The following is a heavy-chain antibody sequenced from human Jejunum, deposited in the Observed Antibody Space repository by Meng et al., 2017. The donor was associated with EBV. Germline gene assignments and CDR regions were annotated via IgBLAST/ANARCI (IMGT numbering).Heavy chain of an antibody. CDR1: GDSVSSNSAA. J-gene: IGHJ4*02. V-gene: IGHV6-1*01. CDR3: ARIASASRRDDY. D-gene: IGHD6-13*01. CDR2: TYYRSKWSS. Sequence: QVQLQQSGPGLVXXXXXLPLTRXXSGDSVSSNSAAWNWIRQSPSRGLEWLGRTYYRSKWSSDYAVSVKSRITINPDTSKNQFSLQLNSVTPEDTAVYFCARIASASRRDDYWGQGTLVTVSS.